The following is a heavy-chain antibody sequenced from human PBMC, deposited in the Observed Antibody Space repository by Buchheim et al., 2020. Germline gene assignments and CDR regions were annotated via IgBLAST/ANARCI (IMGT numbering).Heavy chain of an antibody. V-gene: IGHV3-74*01. D-gene: IGHD3-22*01. CDR1: GFTFSSYW. CDR3: VTSGSYYYYAMDV. Sequence: EVQLVESGGGLVQPGGSLRLSCSVSGFTFSSYWMHWVRQAPGKGLVCVARINSDGRTTTYADSVKGRFTISRDNAMNTLYLQMNSLRAEDTAVYYCVTSGSYYYYAMDVWGQGTT. CDR2: INSDGRTT. J-gene: IGHJ6*02.